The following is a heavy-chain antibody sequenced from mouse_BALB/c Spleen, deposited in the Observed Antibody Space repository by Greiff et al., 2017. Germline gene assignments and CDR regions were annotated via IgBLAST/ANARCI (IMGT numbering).Heavy chain of an antibody. Sequence: VQLKESGPELVKPGASVKISCKTSGYTFTEYTMHWVKQSHGKSLEWIGGINPNNGGTSYNQKFKGKATLTVDKSSSTAYMELRSLTSEDSAVYYCARGGTTVVYYYAMDYWGQGTSVTVSS. CDR1: GYTFTEYT. CDR3: ARGGTTVVYYYAMDY. V-gene: IGHV1-18*01. D-gene: IGHD1-1*01. J-gene: IGHJ4*01. CDR2: INPNNGGT.